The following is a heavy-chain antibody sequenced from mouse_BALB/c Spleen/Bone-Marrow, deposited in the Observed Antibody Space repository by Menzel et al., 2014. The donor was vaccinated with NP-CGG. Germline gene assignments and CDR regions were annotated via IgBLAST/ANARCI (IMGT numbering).Heavy chain of an antibody. V-gene: IGHV5-6-3*01. D-gene: IGHD2-1*01. J-gene: IGHJ2*01. CDR3: ARRVYYPYYFDY. Sequence: EVKLVESGGGLVQPGGSLKLSCAASGFTFSSYGMSWVRQTPDKRLELVATINSNGGSTYYPDSVKGRFTISRDNAKNTPYLQMSSLKSEDTAMYYCARRVYYPYYFDYWGQGTTLTVSS. CDR2: INSNGGST. CDR1: GFTFSSYG.